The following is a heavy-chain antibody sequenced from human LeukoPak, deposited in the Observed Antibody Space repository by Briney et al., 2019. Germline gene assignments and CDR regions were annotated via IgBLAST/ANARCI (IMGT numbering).Heavy chain of an antibody. Sequence: PSETLSLTCTVSGGSISSSSYYWGWIRQPPGKGLEWIGSIYYSGSTYYNPSLKSRVTISVDTSKNQFSLTLSSVTAADTAVYYCARANRHHYYDSSGYYFDYWGQGTLVTVSS. J-gene: IGHJ4*02. CDR3: ARANRHHYYDSSGYYFDY. V-gene: IGHV4-39*01. CDR2: IYYSGST. CDR1: GGSISSSSYY. D-gene: IGHD3-22*01.